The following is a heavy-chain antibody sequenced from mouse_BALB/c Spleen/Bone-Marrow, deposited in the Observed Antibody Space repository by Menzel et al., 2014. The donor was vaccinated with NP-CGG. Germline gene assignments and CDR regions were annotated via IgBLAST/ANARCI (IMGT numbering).Heavy chain of an antibody. CDR1: GYAFTSYL. D-gene: IGHD3-2*01. V-gene: IGHV1-54*01. CDR2: INPGSGGA. CDR3: AREWTARTPSY. J-gene: IGHJ2*01. Sequence: VQLVESGAELVRPGTSVKVSCKASGYAFTSYLIEWIKQRPGQGLEWIGVINPGSGGANYNEKFKGKATRTADKSSSTAYMQISSLTSDDSAVYFCAREWTARTPSYWGQGTALTVSS.